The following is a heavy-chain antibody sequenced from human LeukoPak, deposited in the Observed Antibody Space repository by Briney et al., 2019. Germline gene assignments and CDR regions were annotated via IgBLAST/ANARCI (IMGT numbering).Heavy chain of an antibody. CDR1: GFTFSSYA. J-gene: IGHJ4*02. CDR3: AKPTYYYDSSGYYETYYFDY. V-gene: IGHV3-23*01. D-gene: IGHD3-22*01. Sequence: GGSLRPSCAASGFTFSSYAMSWVRQAPGKGLEWVSAISGSGGSTYYADSVKGRFTISRDNSKNTLYLQMNSLRAEDTAVYYCAKPTYYYDSSGYYETYYFDYWGQGTLVTVSS. CDR2: ISGSGGST.